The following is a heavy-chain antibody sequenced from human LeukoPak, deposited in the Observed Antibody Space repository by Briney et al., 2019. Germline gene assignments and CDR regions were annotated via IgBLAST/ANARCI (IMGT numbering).Heavy chain of an antibody. V-gene: IGHV4-39*01. CDR2: IYYSGST. CDR1: GGSISSSSYY. J-gene: IGHJ1*01. CDR3: ARHVRASSWNLPLEYFQH. Sequence: SETLSLTCTVSGGSISSSSYYWGWSRQPPGKGLEWIGSIYYSGSTYYNPSLKSRVTISVDTSKNQFSLKLSSVTAADTAVYYCARHVRASSWNLPLEYFQHWGQGTLVTVSS. D-gene: IGHD6-13*01.